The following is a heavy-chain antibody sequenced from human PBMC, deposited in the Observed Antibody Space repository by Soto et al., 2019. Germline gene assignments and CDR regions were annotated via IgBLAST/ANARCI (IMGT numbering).Heavy chain of an antibody. J-gene: IGHJ6*02. CDR2: ISYDGSNK. CDR1: GFTFSSYA. V-gene: IGHV3-30-3*01. Sequence: QVPLVESGGGVVQPGRSLRLSCAASGFTFSSYAMHWVRQAPGKGLEWVAVISYDGSNKYYADSVKGRFTISRDNSKNTQYLQMNGLRVEDTAVYYCASDLCSGGSCSYYCYYGMGVWGQGTTVTVSS. CDR3: ASDLCSGGSCSYYCYYGMGV. D-gene: IGHD2-15*01.